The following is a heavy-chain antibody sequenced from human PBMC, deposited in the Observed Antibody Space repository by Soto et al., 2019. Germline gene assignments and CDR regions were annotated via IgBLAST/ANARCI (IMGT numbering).Heavy chain of an antibody. CDR2: ISSSSSTI. Sequence: EVQLVVSGGGLVQPGGSLRLSCAASGFTFSSYSMNWVRQAPGKGLEWVSYISSSSSTIYYADSVKGRFTISRDNAKNSLYLQMNSLRDEDTAVYYCARDNGIAARADYYYYYGMDVWGQGTTVTVSS. J-gene: IGHJ6*02. V-gene: IGHV3-48*02. CDR1: GFTFSSYS. D-gene: IGHD6-6*01. CDR3: ARDNGIAARADYYYYYGMDV.